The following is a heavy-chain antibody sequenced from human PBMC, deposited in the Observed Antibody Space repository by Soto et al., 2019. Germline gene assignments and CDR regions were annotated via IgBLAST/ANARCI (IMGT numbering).Heavy chain of an antibody. D-gene: IGHD6-19*01. V-gene: IGHV3-23*01. CDR2: ISGSGGST. CDR3: AKEHFGWYEGGEYGMDV. J-gene: IGHJ6*02. CDR1: GFTFSSYA. Sequence: EVQLLESGGGLVQPGGSLRLSCAASGFTFSSYAMSWVRQAPGKGLEWVSAISGSGGSTYYADSVKGRFTISRDNSKNTLYLQMNSLRAEDTAVYYCAKEHFGWYEGGEYGMDVWGQGTTVTVSS.